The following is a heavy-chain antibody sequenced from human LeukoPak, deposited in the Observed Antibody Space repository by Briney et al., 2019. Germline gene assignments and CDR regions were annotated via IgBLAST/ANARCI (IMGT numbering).Heavy chain of an antibody. CDR1: GYTFTGYY. D-gene: IGHD6-13*01. Sequence: ASVKVSCKASGYTFTGYYMHWVRQAPGQGLEWMGWVNPNSGGTNYAQKFQGRVTMTRDTSISTAYMELSRLRSDDTAVYYCARDGTAPPRGWFDPWGQGTLVTVSS. V-gene: IGHV1-2*02. CDR2: VNPNSGGT. CDR3: ARDGTAPPRGWFDP. J-gene: IGHJ5*02.